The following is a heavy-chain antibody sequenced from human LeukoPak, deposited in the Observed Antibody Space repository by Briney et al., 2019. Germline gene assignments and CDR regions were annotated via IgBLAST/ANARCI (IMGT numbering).Heavy chain of an antibody. D-gene: IGHD4-17*01. Sequence: GGSLRLSCAASGFIFSSYGMHWVRQAAGRVRGWVAVIPYDGSNTYYADSVQERFIIFRDNSKNTLYLQMNSRRTEDTAVYYCATEPRIDYGDYVDYWGQGTMVTVSS. J-gene: IGHJ4*02. CDR3: ATEPRIDYGDYVDY. V-gene: IGHV3-30*03. CDR2: IPYDGSNT. CDR1: GFIFSSYG.